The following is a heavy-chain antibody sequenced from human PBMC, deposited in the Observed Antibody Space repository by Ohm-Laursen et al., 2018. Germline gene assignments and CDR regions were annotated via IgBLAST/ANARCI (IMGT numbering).Heavy chain of an antibody. Sequence: TLSLTCTVSGGSISSGGYYWNWIRQHPGKGLEWIGYIYYSGSTYYNPSLESLVTISVDTSKNQFSLKLSSVTAADTAVYYCASHSTGYGSFDGYWGQGTLVTVSS. D-gene: IGHD3-9*01. J-gene: IGHJ4*02. CDR1: GGSISSGGYY. CDR2: IYYSGST. V-gene: IGHV4-31*01. CDR3: ASHSTGYGSFDGY.